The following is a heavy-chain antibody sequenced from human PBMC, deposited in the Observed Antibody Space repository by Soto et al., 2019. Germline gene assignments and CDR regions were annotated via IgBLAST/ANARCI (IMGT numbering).Heavy chain of an antibody. CDR1: GFTFSNAW. CDR3: TTDSITMIVVGPFVYFYY. J-gene: IGHJ4*02. Sequence: EVQLVESGGGLVKPGGSLRLSCAASGFTFSNAWMSWVRQAPGKGLEWVGRIKSKTDGGTTDYAAPVKGRFTISRDDSITTLYLQMNSLKTEDTTVYYFTTDSITMIVVGPFVYFYYCGQGTLVTVSS. V-gene: IGHV3-15*01. D-gene: IGHD3-22*01. CDR2: IKSKTDGGTT.